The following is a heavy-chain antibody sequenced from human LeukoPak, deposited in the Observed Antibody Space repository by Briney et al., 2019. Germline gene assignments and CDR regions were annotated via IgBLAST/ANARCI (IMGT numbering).Heavy chain of an antibody. CDR2: IWYDGSDK. J-gene: IGHJ6*03. CDR3: ARGSGHYYYYMDV. CDR1: GFTFAIYG. Sequence: GGSLRLSCAASGFTFAIYGMHWVRQAPGKGLEWVAVIWYDGSDKYYADSVKGRFTISRDNSKNTLYLQMNSLRAEDTAVYYCARGSGHYYYYMDVWGKGTTVTVSS. V-gene: IGHV3-33*01.